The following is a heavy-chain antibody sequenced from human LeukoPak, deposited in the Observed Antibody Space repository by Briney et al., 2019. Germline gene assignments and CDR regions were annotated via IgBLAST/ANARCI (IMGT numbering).Heavy chain of an antibody. J-gene: IGHJ4*02. D-gene: IGHD2-2*01. CDR2: ISGSGGST. CDR3: AKDRSVECSSTSYYLVDY. V-gene: IGHV3-23*01. CDR1: GFTFSSYA. Sequence: GGSLRLSCAASGFTFSSYAMSWVRQAPGKGLEWVSAISGSGGSTYYADSVKGRFTISRDNSKNTLYLQMNSLRAEDTAVYYCAKDRSVECSSTSYYLVDYWGQGTLVTVSS.